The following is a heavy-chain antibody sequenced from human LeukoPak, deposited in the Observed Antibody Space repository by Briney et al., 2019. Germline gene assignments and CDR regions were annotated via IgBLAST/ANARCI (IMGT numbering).Heavy chain of an antibody. CDR2: INHSGST. CDR3: ARAASSVDYSGSYSPFDY. D-gene: IGHD1-26*01. Sequence: PSETLSLTCAVYGGSFSDNFWSWIRQPPGKGLEWIGEINHSGSTNYNPSLKTRLTISVDTSKNQFSLKLSSVTAADTAVYYCARAASSVDYSGSYSPFDYWGQGTLVTASS. V-gene: IGHV4-34*01. J-gene: IGHJ4*02. CDR1: GGSFSDNF.